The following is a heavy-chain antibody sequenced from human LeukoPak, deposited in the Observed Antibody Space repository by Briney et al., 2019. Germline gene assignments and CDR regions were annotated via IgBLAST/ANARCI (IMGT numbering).Heavy chain of an antibody. CDR1: GYTFTGYY. Sequence: ASVKVSCKASGYTFTGYYMHWVRQAPGQGLEWMGRINPNSGGTNYAQKFQGRVTMTRDTSISTAYMELSRLRSDDTAVYYCARVWGYYDRSGPDYWGQGTLVTVSS. V-gene: IGHV1-2*06. CDR3: ARVWGYYDRSGPDY. CDR2: INPNSGGT. D-gene: IGHD3-22*01. J-gene: IGHJ4*02.